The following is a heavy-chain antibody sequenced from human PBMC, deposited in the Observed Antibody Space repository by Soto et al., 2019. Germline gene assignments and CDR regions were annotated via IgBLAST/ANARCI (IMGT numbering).Heavy chain of an antibody. CDR1: GGSISSSNW. D-gene: IGHD4-17*01. V-gene: IGHV4-4*02. J-gene: IGHJ4*02. CDR3: AREAQDDYGYYID. Sequence: QVQLQESGPGLVKPSGTLSLTCAVSGGSISSSNWWSWVRQPPGKGLEWIVELYHSGSTTYNPSLKSLVTIAVDRSKNQFALMLSSVTAEDASVYYCAREAQDDYGYYIDWGPGTLVTVSS. CDR2: LYHSGST.